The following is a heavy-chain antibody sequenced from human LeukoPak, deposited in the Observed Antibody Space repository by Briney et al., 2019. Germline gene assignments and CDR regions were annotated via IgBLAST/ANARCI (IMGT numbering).Heavy chain of an antibody. V-gene: IGHV4-59*01. CDR1: GGSISSYY. D-gene: IGHD2-2*01. Sequence: SETLSLTCTVSGGSISSYYWSRIRQPPGKGLEWIGYIYYSGSTNYNPSLKSRVTISVDTSKNQFSLKLSSVTAADTAVYYCARDRVRSGFDYWGQGTLVTVSS. J-gene: IGHJ4*02. CDR2: IYYSGST. CDR3: ARDRVRSGFDY.